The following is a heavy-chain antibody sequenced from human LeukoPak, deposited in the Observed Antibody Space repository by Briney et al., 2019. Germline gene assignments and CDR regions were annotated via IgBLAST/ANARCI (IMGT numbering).Heavy chain of an antibody. CDR2: IRQDGREK. CDR1: GFTFSSYW. D-gene: IGHD3-10*01. CDR3: ARDQVNYYGSGSYYQPNYYYYYMDV. Sequence: GGSLRLSCAASGFTFSSYWMRWGRQAPGKGLGLVANIRQDGREKYHVDFVKGRFTISRDNAKNTMYLQMNSLRAEDTAVYYCARDQVNYYGSGSYYQPNYYYYYMDVWGKGTTVTISS. V-gene: IGHV3-7*01. J-gene: IGHJ6*03.